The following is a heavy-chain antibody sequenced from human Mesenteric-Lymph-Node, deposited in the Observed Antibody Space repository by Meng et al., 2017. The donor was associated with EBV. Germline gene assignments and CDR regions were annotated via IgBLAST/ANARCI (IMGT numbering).Heavy chain of an antibody. J-gene: IGHJ4*02. CDR3: ARGGGDYGDYITDY. CDR1: GGSITIYY. CDR2: VYHTGTS. Sequence: HVQLPDSGPGVVKTSDTLSLTCTVSGGSITIYYWSWVRPTPGKGLEWIGFVYHTGTSRYNPSLRTRVTISPDTSKNQFSLRLTSVTAADTAVYYCARGGGDYGDYITDYWGRGTLVTVSS. D-gene: IGHD4-17*01. V-gene: IGHV4-59*01.